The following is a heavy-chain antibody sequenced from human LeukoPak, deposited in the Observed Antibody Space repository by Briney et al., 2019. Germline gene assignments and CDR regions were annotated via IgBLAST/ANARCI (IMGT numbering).Heavy chain of an antibody. CDR1: GFTFSSYG. CDR3: ARARAYGDLDY. CDR2: IWYDGSNK. J-gene: IGHJ4*02. D-gene: IGHD4-17*01. Sequence: GGSLRLSCAASGFTFSSYGMHWVRQAPGKGREWVAVIWYDGSNKYYADSVKGRFTISRDNSKNTLYLQMNSLRAEDTAVYYCARARAYGDLDYWGQGTLVTVSS. V-gene: IGHV3-33*01.